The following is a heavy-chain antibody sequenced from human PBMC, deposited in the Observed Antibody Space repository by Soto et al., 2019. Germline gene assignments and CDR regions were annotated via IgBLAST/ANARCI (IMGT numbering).Heavy chain of an antibody. CDR2: IIPIFGTA. D-gene: IGHD2-2*01. CDR1: GGTFSSYA. CDR3: ARRVRYCSSTSCQNYGMDV. J-gene: IGHJ6*02. V-gene: IGHV1-69*06. Sequence: GASVKVSCKASGGTFSSYAISWVRQAPGQGLEWMGGIIPIFGTANYAQKFQGRVTITADKSTSTAYMELSSLRSEDTAVYYCARRVRYCSSTSCQNYGMDVWGQGTTVTV.